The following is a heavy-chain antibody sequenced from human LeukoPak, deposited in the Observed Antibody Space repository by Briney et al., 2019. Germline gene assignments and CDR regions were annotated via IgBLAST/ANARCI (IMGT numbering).Heavy chain of an antibody. J-gene: IGHJ3*02. CDR2: INHSGST. D-gene: IGHD4-23*01. Sequence: SETLSLTCAVYGGSFSGYYWSWIRQPPGKGLEWIGEINHSGSTNYNPSLKSRVTISVDTSKNQFSLKLSSVTAADTAVYYCASVTPAFDIWGQGTMVTVSS. V-gene: IGHV4-34*01. CDR1: GGSFSGYY. CDR3: ASVTPAFDI.